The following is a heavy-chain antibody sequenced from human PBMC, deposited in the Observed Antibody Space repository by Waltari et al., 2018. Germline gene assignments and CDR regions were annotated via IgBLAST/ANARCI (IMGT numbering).Heavy chain of an antibody. CDR2: IYYSGST. V-gene: IGHV4-59*01. CDR1: GGSISSYY. Sequence: QVQLQESGPGLVKPSETLSLTCTVSGGSISSYYWRWIRQPPGKGLEWIGYIYYSGSTNYNPSLKSRVTISVDTSKNQFSLKLSSVTAADTAVYYCARGVRYYYDSSGYYFFDYWGQGTLVTVSS. D-gene: IGHD3-22*01. CDR3: ARGVRYYYDSSGYYFFDY. J-gene: IGHJ4*02.